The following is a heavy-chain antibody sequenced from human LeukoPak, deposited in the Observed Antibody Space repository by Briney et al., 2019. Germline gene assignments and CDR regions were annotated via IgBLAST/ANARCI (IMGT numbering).Heavy chain of an antibody. CDR1: GFTFSKYW. Sequence: PGGPLRLSCAASGFTFSKYWMLWVRQAPGEGLESVSRINTDGTVTTYADSVKGRFTVSRDNADNTMFLQMNSVRDEDTAVYYCATKQWLAPPPDSWGQGTPVTVSS. J-gene: IGHJ4*02. D-gene: IGHD6-19*01. CDR2: INTDGTVT. V-gene: IGHV3-74*01. CDR3: ATKQWLAPPPDS.